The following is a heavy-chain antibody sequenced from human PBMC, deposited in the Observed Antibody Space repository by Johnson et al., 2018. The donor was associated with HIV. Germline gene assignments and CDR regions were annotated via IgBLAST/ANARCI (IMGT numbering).Heavy chain of an antibody. Sequence: VQLMESGGGVVPPGRSLRLSCAASRFTFNKYTMHWVRQAPGKGLEWVAVVSYDGGNKYYADSVKGRFTISRDNSKNTLFLQMNSLRAEDTAVYYCAKDAIATAADDAFDIWGQGTMVTISS. V-gene: IGHV3-30-3*01. D-gene: IGHD6-13*01. J-gene: IGHJ3*02. CDR3: AKDAIATAADDAFDI. CDR1: RFTFNKYT. CDR2: VSYDGGNK.